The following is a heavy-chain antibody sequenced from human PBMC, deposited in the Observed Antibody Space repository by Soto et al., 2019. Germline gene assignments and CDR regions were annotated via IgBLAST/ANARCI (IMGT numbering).Heavy chain of an antibody. V-gene: IGHV4-34*01. CDR2: INHSGST. D-gene: IGHD4-4*01. J-gene: IGHJ4*02. CDR1: GGSFSGYY. Sequence: PSETLSLTCAVYGGSFSGYYWSWIRQPPGKGLEWIGEINHSGSTNYNPSLKSRVTISVDTSKNQFSLKLSSVTAADTAVYYCITPMTTVTTLDYWGQGTLVTVSS. CDR3: ITPMTTVTTLDY.